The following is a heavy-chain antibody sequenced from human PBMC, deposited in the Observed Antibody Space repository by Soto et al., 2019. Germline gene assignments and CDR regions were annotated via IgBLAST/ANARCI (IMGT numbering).Heavy chain of an antibody. D-gene: IGHD3-10*01. CDR3: ATSYGSGYRAFDY. J-gene: IGHJ4*02. CDR2: VNPILSMS. V-gene: IGHV1-69*04. CDR1: GDTFSFYS. Sequence: QVQLVQSGAEVKRPGSSVKVSCKASGDTFSFYSINWVRQAPGLGLEWMGRVNPILSMSNYAQRFQGRVTMNADKSTRTAYMELSGLRSEDTAMYYCATSYGSGYRAFDYWGQGALVTVSS.